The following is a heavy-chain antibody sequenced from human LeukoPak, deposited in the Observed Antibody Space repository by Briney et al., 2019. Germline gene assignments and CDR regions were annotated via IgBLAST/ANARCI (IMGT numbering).Heavy chain of an antibody. V-gene: IGHV3-21*01. CDR1: GFTFSSYG. CDR2: ISSSISYI. J-gene: IGHJ4*02. Sequence: GGSLRLSCAASGFTFSSYGMSWVRQAPGKGLEWVSSISSSISYIYYADSVKGRFTISRDNAKNSLYLQMNSLRAEDTAVYYCARAIAVAGTMSFDYWGQGTLVTVSS. CDR3: ARAIAVAGTMSFDY. D-gene: IGHD6-19*01.